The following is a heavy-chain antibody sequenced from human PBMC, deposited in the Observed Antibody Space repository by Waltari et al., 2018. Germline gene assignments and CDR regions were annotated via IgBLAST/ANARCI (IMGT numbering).Heavy chain of an antibody. CDR2: IYTSGST. CDR1: GGSISSYY. V-gene: IGHV4-4*07. Sequence: QVQLQESGPGLVKPSETLSLTCTVSGGSISSYYWSWIRQPAGKGLEWIGRIYTSGSTNYNPSLKSRVTMSVDTSKNQFSLKLSSVTAADTAVYYCARLRVVVPAAMVGDYYYYMDVWGQGTMVTVSS. J-gene: IGHJ6*03. CDR3: ARLRVVVPAAMVGDYYYYMDV. D-gene: IGHD2-2*01.